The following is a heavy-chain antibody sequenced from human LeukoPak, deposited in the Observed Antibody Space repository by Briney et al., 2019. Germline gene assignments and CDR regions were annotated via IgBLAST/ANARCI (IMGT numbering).Heavy chain of an antibody. CDR3: ARQEGDTAMADRLLDY. D-gene: IGHD5-18*01. V-gene: IGHV4-38-2*02. CDR2: VYHGGNT. J-gene: IGHJ4*02. CDR1: GYSISNGYY. Sequence: SETLSLTCTVSGYSISNGYYWGWIRQPPGKGLEFIGSVYHGGNTYYKASLKSRVTISLDTSKNQFSLRLSSVTAADTAVYYCARQEGDTAMADRLLDYWGQGTLVTVSS.